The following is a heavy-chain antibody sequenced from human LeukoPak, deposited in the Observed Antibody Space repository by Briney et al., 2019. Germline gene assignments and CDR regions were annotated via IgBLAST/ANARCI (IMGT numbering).Heavy chain of an antibody. Sequence: PSETLSLTCTVSGGSISSYYWSWIRQPPGKGLEWIGYIYYSGSTNYNPSLKSRVTISVDTSKNQFSLKLSSVTAADTAVYYCARSASYYDFWSGYPTYYYYYGMDVWGQGTTVTVSS. J-gene: IGHJ6*02. CDR2: IYYSGST. D-gene: IGHD3-3*01. V-gene: IGHV4-59*01. CDR1: GGSISSYY. CDR3: ARSASYYDFWSGYPTYYYYYGMDV.